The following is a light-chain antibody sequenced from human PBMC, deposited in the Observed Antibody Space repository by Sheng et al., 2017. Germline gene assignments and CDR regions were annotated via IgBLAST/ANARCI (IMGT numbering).Light chain of an antibody. CDR3: SSYSSISTLV. V-gene: IGLV2-18*02. CDR2: EVS. Sequence: QSALTQPPSVSGSPGQSVTISCTGTSSDVGGYNRVSWYQQPPGTAPKLMISEVSNRPSRVPDRFSGSKSGNTASLTISGLQAEDEADYYCSSYSSISTLVFGGGTKLTVL. J-gene: IGLJ2*01. CDR1: SSDVGGYNR.